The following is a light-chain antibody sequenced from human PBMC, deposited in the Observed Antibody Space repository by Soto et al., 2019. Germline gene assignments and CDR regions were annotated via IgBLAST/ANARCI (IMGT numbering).Light chain of an antibody. Sequence: EIVMTQSPATLSVSPGERATLSCRASQSVSSNLAWYQQKPGQAPRLLIYGASTRATGIPARFSGSGSGTEFTLTISSLQSAVYYCQQYNNWLITFGQGTRLEIK. CDR1: QSVSSN. CDR3: QQYNNWLIT. V-gene: IGKV3-15*01. J-gene: IGKJ5*01. CDR2: GAS.